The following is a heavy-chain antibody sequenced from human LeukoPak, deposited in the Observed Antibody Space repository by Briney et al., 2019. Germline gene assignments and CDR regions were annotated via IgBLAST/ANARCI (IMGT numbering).Heavy chain of an antibody. J-gene: IGHJ3*02. CDR1: GGTFSSYA. D-gene: IGHD2-2*02. CDR3: ARDTPGYCSSTSCYTRAFDI. CDR2: ISPIFGTA. V-gene: IGHV1-69*05. Sequence: SVKDSCKASGGTFSSYAISWVRQAPGQGLEWMGGISPIFGTANYAQKFQGRVTITTDESTSTAYMELSSLRSEDTAVYYCARDTPGYCSSTSCYTRAFDIWGQGTMVTVSS.